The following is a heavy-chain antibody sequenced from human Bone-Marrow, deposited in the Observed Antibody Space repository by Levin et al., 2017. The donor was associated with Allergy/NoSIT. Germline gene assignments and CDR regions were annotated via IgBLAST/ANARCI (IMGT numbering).Heavy chain of an antibody. J-gene: IGHJ4*02. CDR1: GDSMSRYY. D-gene: IGHD3-22*01. CDR3: ARGYYDSHGYYPEEGFHF. CDR2: IYYNGDT. Sequence: SQTLSLTCTVSGDSMSRYYWSWIRQSPGGALEWIGYIYYNGDTTYNPSLRSRVTMSVDTSKKQFSLRLSSVTAADTAVYYCARGYYDSHGYYPEEGFHFWGQGIMVIVSS. V-gene: IGHV4-59*01.